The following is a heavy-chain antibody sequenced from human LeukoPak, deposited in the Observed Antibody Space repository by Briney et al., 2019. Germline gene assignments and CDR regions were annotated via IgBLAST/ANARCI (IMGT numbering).Heavy chain of an antibody. CDR3: ARVQSPWYATYFDY. CDR1: GGSISSGGYS. J-gene: IGHJ4*02. CDR2: IYHSGST. V-gene: IGHV4-30-2*01. D-gene: IGHD2-8*01. Sequence: SETLSLTCAVSGGSISSGGYSWSWIRQPPGKGLERIGYIYHSGSTYYNPSLKSRVTISVDRSKNQFSLKLSSVTAADTAVYYCARVQSPWYATYFDYWGQGTLVTVSS.